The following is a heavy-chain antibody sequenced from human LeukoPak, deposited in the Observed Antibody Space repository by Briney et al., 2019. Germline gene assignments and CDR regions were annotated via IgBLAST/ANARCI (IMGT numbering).Heavy chain of an antibody. J-gene: IGHJ4*02. CDR1: GFSVSSNY. V-gene: IGHV3-23*01. D-gene: IGHD1-1*01. Sequence: GGSLRLSCAVSGFSVSSNYMSWVRQAPGKGLEWVSAISGSGGSTYYADSVKGRFTISRDNSKNTLYLQMNSLRAEDTAVYYCAKGGNKFDYWGQGTLVTVSS. CDR3: AKGGNKFDY. CDR2: ISGSGGST.